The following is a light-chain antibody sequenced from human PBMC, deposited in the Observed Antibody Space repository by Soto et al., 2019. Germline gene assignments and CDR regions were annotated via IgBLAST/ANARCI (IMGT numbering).Light chain of an antibody. Sequence: EIVLTQSPGTLSLSPGESATLSCRASQSVSSTYLAWYQQKPGQAPRLLIYGASNRATGIPDRFSGSGSGTDFTLTISRLEPEDFAVYYCHQYGTSPGTFGQGTKLEIK. CDR1: QSVSSTY. CDR3: HQYGTSPGT. J-gene: IGKJ2*01. V-gene: IGKV3-20*01. CDR2: GAS.